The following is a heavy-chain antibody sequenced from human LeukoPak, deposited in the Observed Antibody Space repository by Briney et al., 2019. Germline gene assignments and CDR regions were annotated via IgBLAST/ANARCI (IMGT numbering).Heavy chain of an antibody. Sequence: PSETLSLTCTVSGGSISSYYWSWIRQPPGKGLEWIGEINHSGSTNYNPSLKSRVTISVDTSKNQFSLKLSSVTAADTAVYYCARVVVVVAATRYYYYGMDVWGQGTTVTVSS. CDR3: ARVVVVVAATRYYYYGMDV. D-gene: IGHD2-15*01. J-gene: IGHJ6*02. CDR2: INHSGST. CDR1: GGSISSYY. V-gene: IGHV4-34*01.